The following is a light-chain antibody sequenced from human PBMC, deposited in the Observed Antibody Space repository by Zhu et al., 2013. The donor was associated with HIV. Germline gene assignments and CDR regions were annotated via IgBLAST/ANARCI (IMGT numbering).Light chain of an antibody. V-gene: IGKV2-30*02. CDR1: ESFVRSDGTTF. CDR2: DVS. Sequence: DVVLTQSPVSLPVTLGQPASISCRSSESFVRSDGTTFLNWFQQRPGQSPRRLIYDVSKKGSGVPDRFSGSGSGTDFTLKISRVEAEDVAIYYCMQPLQTPYTFGQGPSWRSN. J-gene: IGKJ2*01. CDR3: MQPLQTPYT.